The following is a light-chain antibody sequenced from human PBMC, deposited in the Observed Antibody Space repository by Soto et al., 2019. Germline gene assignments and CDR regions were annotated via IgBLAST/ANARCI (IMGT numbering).Light chain of an antibody. CDR1: QSVGSK. Sequence: EIVMTQSPPTLSVSPGERATLSCRASQSVGSKLAWYQQRPGQAPRLLIYDASNRATGIPARFSGSGSGTDFTLTINSLQPEDFATYYCQQSYSLPPTFGQGTKVEI. V-gene: IGKV3D-15*01. CDR2: DAS. CDR3: QQSYSLPPT. J-gene: IGKJ1*01.